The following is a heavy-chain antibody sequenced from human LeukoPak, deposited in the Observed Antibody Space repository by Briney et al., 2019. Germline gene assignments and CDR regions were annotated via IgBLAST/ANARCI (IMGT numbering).Heavy chain of an antibody. CDR2: INPNSGGT. CDR3: ARDQISGSYLYHFDY. J-gene: IGHJ4*02. V-gene: IGHV1-2*04. CDR1: GYTFTGYY. Sequence: ASVKVSCKASGYTFTGYYMHWVRQAPGQGLEWMGRINPNSGGTNYAQKFQGWVTMTRDTSISTAYMELSRLRSDDTAVYYCARDQISGSYLYHFDYWGQGTLVTVSS. D-gene: IGHD1-26*01.